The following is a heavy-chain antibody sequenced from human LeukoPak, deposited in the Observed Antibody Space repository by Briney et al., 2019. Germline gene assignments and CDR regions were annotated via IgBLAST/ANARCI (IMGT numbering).Heavy chain of an antibody. CDR1: GYTFSSYA. CDR3: AREGIDSSSWYTGFDY. Sequence: ASVKVSCKASGYTFSSYAISWVRQAPGQGLEWMGWINPNSGGTNYAQKFQGRVTMTRDTSISTAYMELSRLRSDDTAVYYCAREGIDSSSWYTGFDYWGQGTLVTVSS. J-gene: IGHJ4*02. CDR2: INPNSGGT. V-gene: IGHV1-2*02. D-gene: IGHD6-13*01.